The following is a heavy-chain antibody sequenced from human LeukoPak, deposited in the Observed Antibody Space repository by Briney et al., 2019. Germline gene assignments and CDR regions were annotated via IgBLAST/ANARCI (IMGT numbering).Heavy chain of an antibody. CDR2: IIPIFGIA. J-gene: IGHJ5*02. CDR1: GGTFSSYA. CDR3: ARMAAAGPAGWFDP. D-gene: IGHD6-13*01. V-gene: IGHV1-69*04. Sequence: SVKVSCKASGGTFSSYAISWVRQAPGQGLEWMGRIIPIFGIANYAQKLQGRVTMTTDTSTSTAYMELRSLRSDDTAVYYCARMAAAGPAGWFDPWGQGTLVTVSS.